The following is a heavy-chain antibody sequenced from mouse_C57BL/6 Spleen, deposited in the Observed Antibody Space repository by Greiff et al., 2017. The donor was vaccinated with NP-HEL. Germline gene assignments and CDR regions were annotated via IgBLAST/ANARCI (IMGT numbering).Heavy chain of an antibody. Sequence: EVKLMESGGDLVKPGGSLKLSCAASGFTFSSYGMSWVRQTPDKRLEWVATISSGGSYTYYPDSVKGRFTISRDNAKNTLYLQMSSLKSEDTAMYYCARQGDSNYEAYWGQGTLVTVSA. CDR2: ISSGGSYT. D-gene: IGHD2-5*01. J-gene: IGHJ3*01. CDR1: GFTFSSYG. CDR3: ARQGDSNYEAY. V-gene: IGHV5-6*01.